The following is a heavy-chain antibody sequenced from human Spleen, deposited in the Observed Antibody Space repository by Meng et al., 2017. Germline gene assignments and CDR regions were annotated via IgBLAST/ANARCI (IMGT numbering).Heavy chain of an antibody. D-gene: IGHD2-21*01. CDR1: GGSFSGYY. Sequence: QVQLQQWGAGLLKPSETLSLTCAVYGGSFSGYYWSWIRQPPGKGLEWIREINHSGSTNYNPSLKSRVTISVDTSKNQFSLKLSSVTAADTAVYYCARGASYSVDYWGQGTLVTVSS. J-gene: IGHJ4*02. V-gene: IGHV4-34*01. CDR3: ARGASYSVDY. CDR2: INHSGST.